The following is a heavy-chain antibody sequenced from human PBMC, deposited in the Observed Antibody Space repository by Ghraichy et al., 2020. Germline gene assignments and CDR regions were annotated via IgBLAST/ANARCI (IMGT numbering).Heavy chain of an antibody. J-gene: IGHJ4*02. Sequence: GESLNISCVASGFGFSGANIHWVRQAPGKGLEWVGRIKTKSTTYATAYAASVKGRFIISRDDSKNTAYLQMNSLKIEDTAIYYCARRAYCSSSRCQPEDYWGQGT. V-gene: IGHV3-73*01. CDR2: IKTKSTTYAT. CDR1: GFGFSGAN. CDR3: ARRAYCSSSRCQPEDY. D-gene: IGHD2-2*01.